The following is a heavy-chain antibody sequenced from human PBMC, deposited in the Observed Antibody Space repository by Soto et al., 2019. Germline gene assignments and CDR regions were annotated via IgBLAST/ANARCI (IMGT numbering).Heavy chain of an antibody. Sequence: AGESLKISCKGSGYSFTSYWIGWVRQMPGKGLEWMGIIYPGDSDTRYSPSFQGQVTISADKSISTAYLQWSSLKASDTAMYYCARLRLSYYYGSGTPLDYWGQGTLVTVSS. D-gene: IGHD3-10*01. CDR2: IYPGDSDT. V-gene: IGHV5-51*01. CDR3: ARLRLSYYYGSGTPLDY. CDR1: GYSFTSYW. J-gene: IGHJ4*02.